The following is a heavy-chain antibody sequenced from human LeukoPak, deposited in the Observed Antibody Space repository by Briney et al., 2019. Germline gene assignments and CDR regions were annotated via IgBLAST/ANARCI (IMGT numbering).Heavy chain of an antibody. Sequence: GASVRVSCKASGGTFSSYAISWARQAPGQGLEWMGGIIPIFGTANYAQKFQGRVTITADESTSTAYMELSSLRSEDTAVYYCARDRAEWEPRPQYFDYWGQGTLVTVSS. CDR3: ARDRAEWEPRPQYFDY. J-gene: IGHJ4*02. V-gene: IGHV1-69*13. CDR2: IIPIFGTA. D-gene: IGHD1-26*01. CDR1: GGTFSSYA.